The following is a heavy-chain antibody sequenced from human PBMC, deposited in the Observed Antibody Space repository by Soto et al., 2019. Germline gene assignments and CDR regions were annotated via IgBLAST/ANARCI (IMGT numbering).Heavy chain of an antibody. CDR2: ISFDGSYT. Sequence: QVQLVESGGGVVQPGRSLRLSCAASGITFSSYAMHWVRQAPGKGLEWVAVISFDGSYTYYADSVKGRFAISRDNPKNTLYLQMNSLRTEDTAVYYCARSLGIAAAGTLWGQGTLVTVSS. CDR3: ARSLGIAAAGTL. D-gene: IGHD6-13*01. CDR1: GITFSSYA. V-gene: IGHV3-30*09. J-gene: IGHJ4*02.